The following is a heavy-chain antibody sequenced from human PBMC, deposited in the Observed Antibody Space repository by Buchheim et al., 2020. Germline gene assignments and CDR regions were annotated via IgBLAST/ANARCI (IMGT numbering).Heavy chain of an antibody. J-gene: IGHJ6*02. CDR3: ARDLYSSGWYEVWYYYGMDV. CDR2: IKQDGSEK. Sequence: EVQLVESGGGLVQPGGSLRLSCAASGFTFSSYWMSWVRQAPGKGLEWVANIKQDGSEKYYVDSVKGRFTISRDNAKKSLYLQMNSLRAEDTAVYYCARDLYSSGWYEVWYYYGMDVWGQGTT. CDR1: GFTFSSYW. V-gene: IGHV3-7*01. D-gene: IGHD6-19*01.